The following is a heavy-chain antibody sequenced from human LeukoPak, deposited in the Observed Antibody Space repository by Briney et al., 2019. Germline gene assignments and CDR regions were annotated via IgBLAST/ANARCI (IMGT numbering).Heavy chain of an antibody. D-gene: IGHD3/OR15-3a*01. CDR1: GFTFSSYS. CDR3: ARDSRTGVRPRAMDV. J-gene: IGHJ6*03. Sequence: GGSLRLSCAASGFTFSSYSMNWVRQAPGKGLEWVSSISSSSSYIYYADSVKGRFTISRDNAKNSLYLQMNSLRAEDTAVYYCARDSRTGVRPRAMDVWGKGTTVTVSS. V-gene: IGHV3-21*01. CDR2: ISSSSSYI.